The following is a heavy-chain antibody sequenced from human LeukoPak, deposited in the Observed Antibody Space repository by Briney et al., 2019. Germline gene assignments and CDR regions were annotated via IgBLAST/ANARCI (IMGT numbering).Heavy chain of an antibody. CDR2: INVGNGDT. D-gene: IGHD3-10*01. Sequence: ASVKVSCKASGYTFTDYAIHWVRQAPGQRLEWMGWINVGNGDTKYSQKFQGRVTITRDTSASTAYMEVSSLRSEDTAVYYCARANYGSGSYYSYNWFDPWGQGTLVTVSS. J-gene: IGHJ5*02. CDR1: GYTFTDYA. CDR3: ARANYGSGSYYSYNWFDP. V-gene: IGHV1-3*01.